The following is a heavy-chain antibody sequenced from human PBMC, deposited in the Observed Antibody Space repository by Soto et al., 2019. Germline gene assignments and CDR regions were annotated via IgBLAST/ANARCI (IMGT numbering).Heavy chain of an antibody. CDR3: ARGLSRYGDYSP. V-gene: IGHV4-59*01. J-gene: IGHJ5*02. D-gene: IGHD4-17*01. CDR2: IYYSGST. Sequence: SETLSLTCTVSGGSISSYYWSWIRQPPGKGLEWIGYIYYSGSTNYNPSLKSRVTISVDTSKNQFSLRLSSVAAADTAVYYCARGLSRYGDYSPWGQGTLVTVSS. CDR1: GGSISSYY.